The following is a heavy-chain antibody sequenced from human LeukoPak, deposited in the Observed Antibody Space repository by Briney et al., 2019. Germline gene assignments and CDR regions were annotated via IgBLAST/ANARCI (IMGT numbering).Heavy chain of an antibody. J-gene: IGHJ3*02. V-gene: IGHV4-59*12. CDR2: IYYSGST. CDR3: ARVSGITMIVVVQSDGFDI. D-gene: IGHD3-22*01. CDR1: GGSISSYY. Sequence: SETLSLTCTVSGGSISSYYWSWIRQPPGKGLEWIGYIYYSGSTYYNPSLRSRVTISVDTSKNQLSLKLSSVTAADTAVYYCARVSGITMIVVVQSDGFDIWGQGTMVSVSS.